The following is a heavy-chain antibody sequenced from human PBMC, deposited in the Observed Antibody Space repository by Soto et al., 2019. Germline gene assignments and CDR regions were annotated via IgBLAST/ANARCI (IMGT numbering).Heavy chain of an antibody. V-gene: IGHV3-23*01. CDR3: AKDRGLLVGATAHFDY. CDR2: ISGSGGST. D-gene: IGHD1-26*01. Sequence: EVQLLESGGGLVQPGGSLRLSCAASGFTFSSYAMSWVRQAPGKGLEWVSAISGSGGSTYYADSVKGRFTISRDNSKNTLYLQMNSLRAEDTAVYYCAKDRGLLVGATAHFDYWGQGTLVTVSS. J-gene: IGHJ4*02. CDR1: GFTFSSYA.